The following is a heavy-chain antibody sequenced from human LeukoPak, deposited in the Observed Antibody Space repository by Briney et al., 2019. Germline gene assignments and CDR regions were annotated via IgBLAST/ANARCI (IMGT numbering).Heavy chain of an antibody. V-gene: IGHV4-34*01. J-gene: IGHJ4*02. CDR1: GGSFSGYY. D-gene: IGHD4-17*01. CDR3: ARSGSNLVTTRRSFGY. Sequence: SETLSLTCAVYGGSFSGYYWSWTRQPPRKGLEWIGEINHSGSTNYNPSLKSRVTISVDTSKNQFSLKLSSVTAADPAVYYCARSGSNLVTTRRSFGYWGQGTLVTVSS. CDR2: INHSGST.